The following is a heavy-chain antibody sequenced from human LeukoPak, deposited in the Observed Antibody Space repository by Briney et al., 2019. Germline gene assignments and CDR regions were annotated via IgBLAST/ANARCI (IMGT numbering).Heavy chain of an antibody. V-gene: IGHV3-20*04. CDR2: INWNGGSWNAASM. CDR1: GFTFDDYG. CDR3: ARSPGGTSMIPATADPVDY. J-gene: IGHJ4*02. Sequence: GGSLRLSCAASGFTFDDYGMSWVRQAPGKGLEWVSSINWNGGSWNAASMAYADSVKGRFTISRDSAKNTLYLQMNSLSAEDTAVYYCARSPGGTSMIPATADPVDYWGQGTLVTVSS. D-gene: IGHD3-16*01.